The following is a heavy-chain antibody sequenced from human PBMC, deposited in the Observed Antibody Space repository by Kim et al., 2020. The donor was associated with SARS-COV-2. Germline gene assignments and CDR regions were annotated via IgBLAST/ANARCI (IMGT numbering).Heavy chain of an antibody. V-gene: IGHV3-23*01. D-gene: IGHD6-19*01. CDR3: AKGATTYSTGWYYFYY. J-gene: IGHJ4*01. Sequence: GGSLRLSCAASGFTFNSYGMNWVRQAPGKGLEWVSFVSFRGDTTLYADSVKGRFTISRDNSRNTVFLQMNSLRAEDTAIYYCAKGATTYSTGWYYFYYWG. CDR1: GFTFNSYG. CDR2: VSFRGDTT.